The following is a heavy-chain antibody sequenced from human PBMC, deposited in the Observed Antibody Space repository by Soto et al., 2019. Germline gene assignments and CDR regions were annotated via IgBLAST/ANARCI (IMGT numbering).Heavy chain of an antibody. CDR3: ARGRTTYYDILTGYYKKVRNYYYGMDV. D-gene: IGHD3-9*01. J-gene: IGHJ6*02. V-gene: IGHV4-34*01. CDR2: INHSGST. Sequence: PSETLSLTCAVYGGSFSGYYWSWIRQPPGKGLEWIGEINHSGSTNYNPSLKSRVTISVDTSKNQFSLKLSSVTAADTAVYYCARGRTTYYDILTGYYKKVRNYYYGMDVWGQGTTVTVSS. CDR1: GGSFSGYY.